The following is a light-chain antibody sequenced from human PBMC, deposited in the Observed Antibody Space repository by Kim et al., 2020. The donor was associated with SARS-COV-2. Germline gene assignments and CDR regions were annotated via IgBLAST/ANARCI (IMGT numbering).Light chain of an antibody. V-gene: IGLV1-44*01. Sequence: GQRITISCAGSRSSTGSNTVTWYQQYPGSTPKLRIYSNPQRPSGVPDRFSGSKSGTSASLAITELQSEDEADYYCASWDDSLGGWVFGGGTQLTVL. CDR2: SNP. J-gene: IGLJ3*02. CDR3: ASWDDSLGGWV. CDR1: RSSTGSNT.